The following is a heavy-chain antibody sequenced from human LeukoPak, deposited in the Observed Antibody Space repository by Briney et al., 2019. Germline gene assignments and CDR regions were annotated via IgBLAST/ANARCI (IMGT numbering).Heavy chain of an antibody. Sequence: SETLSLTCTVSGGSISSGSYYWSWIRQPAGKGLEWIGRIYTSGSTNYNPSLKSRVTISVDTSKNQFSLKLSSVTAADTAVYYCARDAPHYDILTGYYFAKFDYWGQGTLVTVSS. V-gene: IGHV4-61*02. J-gene: IGHJ4*02. D-gene: IGHD3-9*01. CDR1: GGSISSGSYY. CDR3: ARDAPHYDILTGYYFAKFDY. CDR2: IYTSGST.